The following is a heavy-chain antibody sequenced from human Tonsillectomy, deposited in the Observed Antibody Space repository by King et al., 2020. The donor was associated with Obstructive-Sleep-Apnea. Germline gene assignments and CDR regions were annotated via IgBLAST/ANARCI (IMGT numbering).Heavy chain of an antibody. CDR3: AREMIGAGGTGGMDV. Sequence: VQLVESGGGVVQPGRSLRLSCAASGFTFSSYGMNWVRQAPGKGLEWVAVISYDGSNKYYADSVKGRFTVSRDNSKNTLYLQMNRLRPEDTAVYYCAREMIGAGGTGGMDVWGQGTTVTVSS. CDR2: ISYDGSNK. CDR1: GFTFSSYG. V-gene: IGHV3-30*03. J-gene: IGHJ6*02. D-gene: IGHD6-13*01.